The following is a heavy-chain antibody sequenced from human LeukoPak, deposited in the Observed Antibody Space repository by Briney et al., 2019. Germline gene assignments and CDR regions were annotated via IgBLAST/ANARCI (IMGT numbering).Heavy chain of an antibody. D-gene: IGHD6-25*01. CDR2: IKQDGSEK. J-gene: IGHJ4*02. Sequence: GGSLKLSCAASGFTFSSYWMSWVRQAPGKGLEWVANIKQDGSEKYYVDSVKGRFTISRDNAKNSLYLQMNSLRAEDTAVYYCARWGIAATIDYWGQGTLVTVSS. V-gene: IGHV3-7*01. CDR1: GFTFSSYW. CDR3: ARWGIAATIDY.